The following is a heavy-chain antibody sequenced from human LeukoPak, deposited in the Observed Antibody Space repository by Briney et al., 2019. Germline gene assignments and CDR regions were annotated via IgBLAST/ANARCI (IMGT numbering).Heavy chain of an antibody. CDR2: IYPGDSDT. CDR3: ANLAYCSSTSCARAFDI. J-gene: IGHJ3*02. CDR1: GYSVTSYW. D-gene: IGHD2-2*01. V-gene: IGHV5-51*01. Sequence: GESLKISCQGSGYSVTSYWIGWVRQMPGKGLEWMGIIYPGDSDTRYSPSFQGQVTISADKSISTAYLQWSNLKASDTAMYYCANLAYCSSTSCARAFDIWGQGTMVTVTS.